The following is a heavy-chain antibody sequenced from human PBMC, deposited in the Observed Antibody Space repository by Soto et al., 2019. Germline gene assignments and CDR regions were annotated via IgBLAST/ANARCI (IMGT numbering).Heavy chain of an antibody. V-gene: IGHV1-18*04. J-gene: IGHJ6*02. CDR2: ISAYKGNT. CDR3: ASVGGYCSSTSCYYYYYGMDV. D-gene: IGHD2-2*01. CDR1: GYTFTSYG. Sequence: ASVKVSCKASGYTFTSYGISWVRQAPGQGLEWMGWISAYKGNTNHAQKLQARVTMTSATSTSTAYMELRSLRSDAPAVYYCASVGGYCSSTSCYYYYYGMDVRGQGTPVTVSS.